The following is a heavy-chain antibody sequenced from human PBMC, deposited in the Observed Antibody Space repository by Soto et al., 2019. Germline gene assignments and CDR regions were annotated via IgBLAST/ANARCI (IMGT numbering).Heavy chain of an antibody. Sequence: QITLRESGPTLVNPTQTLTVTCTFSGFSLSTSGGAVGWIRQPRGKALEWLALIHWEDDKRYSPSLKSRLTTTKDTSKNQVVLTITNLDPVDTATYSCTHTTISSFDWLYWGQGTQVTVSS. CDR2: IHWEDDK. CDR1: GFSLSTSGGA. D-gene: IGHD3-9*01. J-gene: IGHJ4*02. V-gene: IGHV2-5*02. CDR3: THTTISSFDWLY.